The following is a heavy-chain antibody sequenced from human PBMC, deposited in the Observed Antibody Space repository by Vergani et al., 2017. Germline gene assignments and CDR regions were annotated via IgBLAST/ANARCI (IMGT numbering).Heavy chain of an antibody. J-gene: IGHJ6*02. CDR1: GFSLNARGMR. CDR2: IDWDGDK. D-gene: IGHD6-13*01. Sequence: QVILKESGPALVKPTQTLTLTCTFSGFSLNARGMRVNWIRQPPAKALEWLARIDWDGDKFYSTSLKTRLTISKDTSENHVVLTMANMAPVDTGTYYCARSRFSGAATSYTYHGMDVWGQGTTVTVSS. CDR3: ARSRFSGAATSYTYHGMDV. V-gene: IGHV2-70*04.